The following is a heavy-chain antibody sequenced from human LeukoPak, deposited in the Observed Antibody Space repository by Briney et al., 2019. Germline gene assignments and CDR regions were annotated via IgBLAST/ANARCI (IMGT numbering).Heavy chain of an antibody. CDR3: ARDKWLTTTHYFDY. CDR1: GFTFSSYE. CDR2: ISSSGSTI. V-gene: IGHV3-48*03. J-gene: IGHJ4*02. D-gene: IGHD4-11*01. Sequence: GGSLRLSCAASGFTFSSYEMNWVRQAPGKGLEWVSYISSSGSTIYYADSVKGRFTISRDNAKNSVYLQMNSLRAEDTAVYYCARDKWLTTTHYFDYWGQGTLVTVSS.